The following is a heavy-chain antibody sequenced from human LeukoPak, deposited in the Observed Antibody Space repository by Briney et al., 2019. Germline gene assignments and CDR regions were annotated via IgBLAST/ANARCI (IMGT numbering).Heavy chain of an antibody. Sequence: GGTLRLSCAASGFTFSSYGMTWVRQAPGKGLEWVSGICGSGGCTYYADSVKGRFTVSRDNSKNTLYLQMNSLRVEDTALYYCAKDMFFDASGEDYWGQGTLVTVSS. CDR1: GFTFSSYG. D-gene: IGHD2-15*01. CDR3: AKDMFFDASGEDY. J-gene: IGHJ4*02. V-gene: IGHV3-23*01. CDR2: ICGSGGCT.